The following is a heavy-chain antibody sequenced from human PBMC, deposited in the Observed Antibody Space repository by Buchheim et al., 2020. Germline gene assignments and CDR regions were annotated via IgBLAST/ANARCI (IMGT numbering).Heavy chain of an antibody. J-gene: IGHJ4*02. CDR2: IRSKAYGGTT. CDR1: GFTFGDYA. Sequence: EVQLVESGGGLVQPGRSLRLSCTASGFTFGDYAMSWFRQAPGKGLEWVGFIRSKAYGGTTEYAASVKGRFTISRDDSKRIAYLQMNSLKTEDTAVYYCTRAGGWGSSGWYDYWGQGTL. V-gene: IGHV3-49*03. CDR3: TRAGGWGSSGWYDY. D-gene: IGHD6-19*01.